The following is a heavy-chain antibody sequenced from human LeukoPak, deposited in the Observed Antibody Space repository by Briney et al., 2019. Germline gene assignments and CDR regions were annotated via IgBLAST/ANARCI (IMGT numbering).Heavy chain of an antibody. V-gene: IGHV3-74*01. CDR1: GFTFSSYW. J-gene: IGHJ4*02. CDR2: INIDVSST. CDR3: ARAYCGGDCYSRFDY. D-gene: IGHD2-21*01. Sequence: GGSLRLSCVASGFTFSSYWMHWVRQAPGKGLVWVSRINIDVSSTRYADSVKGRFTISRDNAKNTLYLQMNNLRAEDTAVYYCARAYCGGDCYSRFDYWGQGTLVTVSS.